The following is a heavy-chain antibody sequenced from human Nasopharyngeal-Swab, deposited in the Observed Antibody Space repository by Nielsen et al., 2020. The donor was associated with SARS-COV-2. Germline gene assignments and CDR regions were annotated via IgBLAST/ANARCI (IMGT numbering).Heavy chain of an antibody. J-gene: IGHJ4*02. D-gene: IGHD2-15*01. Sequence: LSLTCAASGFTFSDYYMSWIRQAPWKGLEWVSYISSSSSYTNYADSVKGRFTISRDNAKNSLYLQMNSLRAEDTAVYYCARVAWDIVVVVAAGAPDYWGQGTLVTVSS. CDR2: ISSSSSYT. CDR1: GFTFSDYY. CDR3: ARVAWDIVVVVAAGAPDY. V-gene: IGHV3-11*05.